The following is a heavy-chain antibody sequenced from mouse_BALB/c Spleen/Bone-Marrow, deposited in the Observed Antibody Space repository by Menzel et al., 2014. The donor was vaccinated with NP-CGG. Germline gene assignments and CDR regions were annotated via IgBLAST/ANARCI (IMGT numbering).Heavy chain of an antibody. CDR2: IDPANGNT. V-gene: IGHV14-3*02. CDR3: VRGHGYYVDCYFDN. CDR1: GFNINDTY. J-gene: IGHJ2*01. Sequence: VQLQQSGAEPVKPGASVKLSCTASGFNINDTYMHWVKQRPEQGLEWIGRIDPANGNTKYDPKFQGKATITVDTSSNTAYLQLSSLTSEDTAVYYCVRGHGYYVDCYFDNWGQGTTLTVSS. D-gene: IGHD2-3*01.